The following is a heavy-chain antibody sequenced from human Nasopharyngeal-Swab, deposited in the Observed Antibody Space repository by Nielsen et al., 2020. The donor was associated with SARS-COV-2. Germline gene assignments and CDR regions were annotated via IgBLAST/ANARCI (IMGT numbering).Heavy chain of an antibody. Sequence: GGSLRLSCAASGFTFSNAWMSWVRQAPGKGLEWVGRIKSKTDGGTTDYAAPVKGRFTISRDDSKNTLYLQMNSLKTEDTAVYYCTTDSGGYFDWLPYYFDYWGQGTLVTVSS. D-gene: IGHD3-9*01. J-gene: IGHJ4*02. CDR3: TTDSGGYFDWLPYYFDY. CDR2: IKSKTDGGTT. CDR1: GFTFSNAW. V-gene: IGHV3-15*01.